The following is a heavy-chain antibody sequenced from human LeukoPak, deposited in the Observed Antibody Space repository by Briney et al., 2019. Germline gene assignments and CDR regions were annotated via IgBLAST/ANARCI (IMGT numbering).Heavy chain of an antibody. V-gene: IGHV1-24*01. Sequence: ASVKVSCKVSGYTLTGLSMHWVRQAPGKGLEWMGGFNPEDGETIYAQKLQGRVTMTEDTSTDTAYMELSSLRSEDTAVYYCATERYCSGGSCYSANWFDPWGQGTLVTVSS. D-gene: IGHD2-15*01. CDR3: ATERYCSGGSCYSANWFDP. J-gene: IGHJ5*02. CDR1: GYTLTGLS. CDR2: FNPEDGET.